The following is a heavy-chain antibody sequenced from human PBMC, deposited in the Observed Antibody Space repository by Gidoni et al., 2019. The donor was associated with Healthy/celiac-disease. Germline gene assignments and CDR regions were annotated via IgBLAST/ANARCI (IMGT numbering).Heavy chain of an antibody. D-gene: IGHD3-10*01. V-gene: IGHV4-59*01. J-gene: IGHJ4*02. Sequence: QVQLQESGPGLVKPSETLSLTCTASGGSISSYYWSWIRQPPGKGLEWIGYIYCSGSTNYNPSLKSRVTISVDTSKNQFSLKLSSVTAADTAVYYCASLPRKARGVSSLHDYWGQGTLVTVSS. CDR1: GGSISSYY. CDR2: IYCSGST. CDR3: ASLPRKARGVSSLHDY.